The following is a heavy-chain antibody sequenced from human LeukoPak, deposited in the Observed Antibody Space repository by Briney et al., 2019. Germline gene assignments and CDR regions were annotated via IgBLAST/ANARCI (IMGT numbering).Heavy chain of an antibody. V-gene: IGHV3-23*01. D-gene: IGHD7-27*01. J-gene: IGHJ4*02. CDR1: GYTFSSYT. CDR3: AKDGGLWVSAHWGDS. Sequence: SCKASGYTFSSYTMSWVRQAPGKGLEWVSTITTSDGNTYYADSVKGRYTVSRDNSKNTLFLQMNSLRAEDTAVYYCAKDGGLWVSAHWGDSWGRGTLVTVSS. CDR2: ITTSDGNT.